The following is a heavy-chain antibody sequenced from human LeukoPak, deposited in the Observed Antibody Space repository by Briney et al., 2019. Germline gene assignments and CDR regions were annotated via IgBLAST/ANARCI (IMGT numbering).Heavy chain of an antibody. CDR1: GYTFTSYD. CDR2: MNPNSGNT. CDR3: ARVGMLTGTTTYYYYYMDV. J-gene: IGHJ6*03. D-gene: IGHD1-7*01. V-gene: IGHV1-8*01. Sequence: ASVKVSCKASGYTFTSYDINWVRQATGQGLEWMGWMNPNSGNTGYAQKFQGRVTMTRNTSISTAYMKLSSLRSEDTAVYYCARVGMLTGTTTYYYYYMDVWGKGTTVTVSS.